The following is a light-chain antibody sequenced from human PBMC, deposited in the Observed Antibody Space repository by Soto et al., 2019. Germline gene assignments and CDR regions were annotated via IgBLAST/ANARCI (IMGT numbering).Light chain of an antibody. CDR3: LQHNSYPLT. V-gene: IGKV1-17*01. CDR2: AAS. Sequence: DIQITQPPSSLSAYVGDRVTITCRPSQSISTYLNWYQQKPGKAPKLLIYAASSLESGVPSRFSGSGSGTEFTLTISSLQPEDFATYYCLQHNSYPLTFGGGTKVDIK. CDR1: QSISTY. J-gene: IGKJ4*01.